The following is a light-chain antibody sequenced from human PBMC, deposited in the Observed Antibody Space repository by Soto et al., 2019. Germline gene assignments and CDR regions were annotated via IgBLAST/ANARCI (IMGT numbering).Light chain of an antibody. Sequence: EIVLTQSPGTLSLSPGEGATLAGRASQSVSSSYLAWYQQKPGQAPRLLIYGASSRATGIPDRFSGSGSGTDFTLTISRLEPEDFAVYYCQQRSNWPLTFGQGTRLEIK. V-gene: IGKV3D-20*02. CDR1: QSVSSSY. CDR3: QQRSNWPLT. CDR2: GAS. J-gene: IGKJ5*01.